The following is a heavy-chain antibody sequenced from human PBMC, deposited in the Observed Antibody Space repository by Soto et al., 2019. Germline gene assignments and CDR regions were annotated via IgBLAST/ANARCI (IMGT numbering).Heavy chain of an antibody. V-gene: IGHV1-46*01. J-gene: IGHJ4*02. CDR2: INPSGGNA. CDR1: GYNFVSYY. CDR3: ARASLQNYFEF. Sequence: QVQLVQSGAEVKKPGASVKVSCKASGYNFVSYYMHWVRQAPGEGLEWMGIINPSGGNADYAQKVRGRVTLTRDTSTSTVYMELSSLRSEDTAVYYCARASLQNYFEFWGQGTLVTVSS.